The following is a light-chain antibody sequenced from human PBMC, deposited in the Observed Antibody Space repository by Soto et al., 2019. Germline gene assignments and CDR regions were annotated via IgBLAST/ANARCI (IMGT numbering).Light chain of an antibody. CDR1: QSISNW. V-gene: IGKV1-5*03. CDR2: KAS. J-gene: IGKJ1*01. CDR3: QHYKTDWT. Sequence: DIQMTQSPSTLSASVGDRVTITCRASQSISNWLAWYQQKPGKAPNLLISKASTLEAGVPSRFSGSGFGTEFTLTISSLQPDDIATYYCQHYKTDWTFGQGTKVEVK.